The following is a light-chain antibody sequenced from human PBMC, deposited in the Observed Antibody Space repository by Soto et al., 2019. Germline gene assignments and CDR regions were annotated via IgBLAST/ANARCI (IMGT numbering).Light chain of an antibody. CDR3: SSYTSSNTVV. J-gene: IGLJ2*01. CDR1: TSDISVYNS. V-gene: IGLV2-14*01. CDR2: EVT. Sequence: QSALTQPASVSGSPGQSITISCTGTTSDISVYNSVSWYQHHPGKAPKLIIYEVTNRPSGVSNRFSGSRSGNTASLTISGLQAEDEADYYCSSYTSSNTVVFGGGTKLTVL.